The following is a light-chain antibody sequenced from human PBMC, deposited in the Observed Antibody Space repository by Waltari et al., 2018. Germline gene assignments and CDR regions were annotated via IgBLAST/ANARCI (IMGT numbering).Light chain of an antibody. CDR2: DVR. CDR3: SSYTDSFTVV. J-gene: IGLJ3*02. CDR1: SSDLGGPSP. V-gene: IGLV2-14*03. Sequence: QSALSQPASVSGSPGQSITIPCTGTSSDLGGPSPVSWYQQHPGKAPKLMIYDVRNRPSGVSYRFSGSKSANTASLTISGLQAEDEADYYCSSYTDSFTVVFGGGTRLTVL.